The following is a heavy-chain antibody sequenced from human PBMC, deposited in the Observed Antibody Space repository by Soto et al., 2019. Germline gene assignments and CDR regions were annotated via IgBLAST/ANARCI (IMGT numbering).Heavy chain of an antibody. J-gene: IGHJ4*02. CDR3: ARHGVGDVGVVAATAYFDY. CDR1: GGSISSYY. Sequence: SETLSLTCTVSGGSISSYYWSWIRQPPGKGLEWIGYIYYSGSTNYNPSLKSRVTISVDTSKNQFSLKLSPVTAADTAVYCCARHGVGDVGVVAATAYFDYWGQGTLVTVSS. V-gene: IGHV4-59*08. CDR2: IYYSGST. D-gene: IGHD2-15*01.